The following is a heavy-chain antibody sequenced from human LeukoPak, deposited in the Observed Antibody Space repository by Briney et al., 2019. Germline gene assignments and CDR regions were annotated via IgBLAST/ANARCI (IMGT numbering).Heavy chain of an antibody. J-gene: IGHJ3*02. D-gene: IGHD2-2*02. CDR1: GGSVSSGSHY. Sequence: SETLSLTCTVSGGSVSSGSHYWSWIRQPPGKGLEWIGCIYYSGSTNYNPSLKSRVTMSLDTSKNQFSLKVNSVTAADTAVYYCARLYCSRTSCYIGIWGQGTMVTVSS. CDR3: ARLYCSRTSCYIGI. CDR2: IYYSGST. V-gene: IGHV4-61*01.